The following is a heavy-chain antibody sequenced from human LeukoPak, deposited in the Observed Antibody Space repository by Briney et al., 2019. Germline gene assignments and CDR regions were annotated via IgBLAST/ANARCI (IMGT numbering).Heavy chain of an antibody. CDR1: GFSFSSYE. D-gene: IGHD4-17*01. CDR2: IRYDGSNK. V-gene: IGHV3-30*02. CDR3: AKEYGDYVQTFDY. Sequence: PGGSLRLSCAASGFSFSSYEMNWVRQAPGKGLEWVAFIRYDGSNKYYADSVKGRFTISRDNSKNTLYLQMNSLRAEDTAVYYCAKEYGDYVQTFDYWGQGTLVTVSS. J-gene: IGHJ4*02.